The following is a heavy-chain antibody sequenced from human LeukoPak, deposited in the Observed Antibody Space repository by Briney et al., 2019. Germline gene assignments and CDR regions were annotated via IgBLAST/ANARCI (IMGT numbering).Heavy chain of an antibody. Sequence: GGSLRLSCAASGFTFSNAWMSWVRQAPGKGLEWVSRVRSETDGGTTDYAAPVQGRFTISRDDSKNTLYLQMNSLETDDTAVYYCTTLSYAAAPTWGQGALVTVSS. CDR3: TTLSYAAAPT. D-gene: IGHD2-2*01. CDR2: VRSETDGGTT. J-gene: IGHJ5*02. V-gene: IGHV3-15*01. CDR1: GFTFSNAW.